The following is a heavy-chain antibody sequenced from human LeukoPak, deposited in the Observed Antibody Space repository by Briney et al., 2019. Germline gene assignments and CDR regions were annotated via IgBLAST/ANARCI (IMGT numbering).Heavy chain of an antibody. CDR1: GGTFSSYA. D-gene: IGHD2-15*01. Sequence: AASVKVSCTASGGTFSSYAISWVRQAPGQGLEWMGGIIPIFGTANYAQKFQGRVTITTDESTSTAYMELSSLRSEDTAVYYCARDRSGSNRWFDPWGQGTLVTVSS. V-gene: IGHV1-69*05. J-gene: IGHJ5*02. CDR3: ARDRSGSNRWFDP. CDR2: IIPIFGTA.